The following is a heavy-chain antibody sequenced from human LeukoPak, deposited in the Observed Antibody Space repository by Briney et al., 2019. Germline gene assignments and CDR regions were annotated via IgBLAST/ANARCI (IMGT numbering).Heavy chain of an antibody. CDR1: GFTFTSYA. D-gene: IGHD3-22*01. CDR3: ARKGMARTSSTYYLDFEY. V-gene: IGHV3-23*01. CDR2: ISGSGANT. Sequence: PGGSLRLSCAASGFTFTSYAMRWVRQAPGKGLEWVSEISGSGANTYYADSVKGRFTISRDNAKNSLYLQMNSLRDEDTAVYYCARKGMARTSSTYYLDFEYWGQGTLVTVSS. J-gene: IGHJ4*02.